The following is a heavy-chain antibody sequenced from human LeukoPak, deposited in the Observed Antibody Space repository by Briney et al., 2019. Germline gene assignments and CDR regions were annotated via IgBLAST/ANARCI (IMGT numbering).Heavy chain of an antibody. CDR1: GFTFRTSA. CDR2: IRFDGTVA. V-gene: IGHV3-30*02. D-gene: IGHD3-16*01. CDR3: ASQSFARFDP. Sequence: AGGSLRLSCAASGFTFRTSAMNWVRQAPGKGLEWVAFIRFDGTVAEYGDSVKGRFTISRDNSRNSLFLQMSSLRVEDTAVYYCASQSFARFDPWGQGTLVTVSS. J-gene: IGHJ5*02.